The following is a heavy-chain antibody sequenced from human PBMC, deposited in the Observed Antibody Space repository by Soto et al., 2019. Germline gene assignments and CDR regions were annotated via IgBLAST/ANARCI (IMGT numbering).Heavy chain of an antibody. D-gene: IGHD3-16*01. CDR1: GGSISSGGYY. Sequence: QAQLQESGPGLVKPSQTLSLTCTVSGGSISSGGYYWSRIRQHPGKGLGWIGNIYYSGSTYYNPSLKSRVTIAVDTSKNQFSLKVSSVTAADTAVYYCARDPLGTPFGYFKYWGQGTLVNVSS. CDR3: ARDPLGTPFGYFKY. J-gene: IGHJ4*02. V-gene: IGHV4-31*03. CDR2: IYYSGST.